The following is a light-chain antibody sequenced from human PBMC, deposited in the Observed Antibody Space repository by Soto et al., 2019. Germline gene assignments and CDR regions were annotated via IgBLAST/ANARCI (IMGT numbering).Light chain of an antibody. Sequence: EIVLTQSPATLSLSPGERATLSCRASQSVSSLLAWYQQKPGQAPRLLIYDASSRATGIPTRFSGSGSGTDFTLTISSLEPEDFAVYYGQQRSNWPLTFGGGTKVEIK. J-gene: IGKJ4*01. CDR2: DAS. CDR1: QSVSSL. CDR3: QQRSNWPLT. V-gene: IGKV3-11*01.